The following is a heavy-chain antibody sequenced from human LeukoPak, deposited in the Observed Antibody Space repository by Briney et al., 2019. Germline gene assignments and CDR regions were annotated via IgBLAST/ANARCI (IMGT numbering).Heavy chain of an antibody. V-gene: IGHV3-23*01. D-gene: IGHD5-12*01. CDR3: AKDPNLYSGYDDAWFDP. CDR2: ISGSGGST. J-gene: IGHJ5*02. Sequence: AGGSRSLSCAPSGFTFSSYAMSWVRQAPGKGLEWVSAISGSGGSTYYADSVKGRFTISRDNSKNTLYLQMNSLRAEDTAVYYCAKDPNLYSGYDDAWFDPWGEGTLDTVSS. CDR1: GFTFSSYA.